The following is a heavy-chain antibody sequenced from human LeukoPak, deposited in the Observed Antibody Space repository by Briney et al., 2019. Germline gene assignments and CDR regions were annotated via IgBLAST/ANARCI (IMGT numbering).Heavy chain of an antibody. CDR2: ISRAGTTM. Sequence: HPGGSLRLSCAASEFTFSSYSMNWVRQAPGKGLEWVSFISRAGTTMFYADSVKGRFTISRDNAENSLYLQMNSLRAEDTAVYYCARDSTPGYTAGFYFDYWGQGTLVTVSS. D-gene: IGHD5-18*01. CDR3: ARDSTPGYTAGFYFDY. CDR1: EFTFSSYS. V-gene: IGHV3-48*04. J-gene: IGHJ4*02.